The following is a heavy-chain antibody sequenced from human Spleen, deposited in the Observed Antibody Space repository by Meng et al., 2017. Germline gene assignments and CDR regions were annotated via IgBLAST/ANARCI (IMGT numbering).Heavy chain of an antibody. CDR1: GGSFSGYY. CDR3: ARDRTWTGYIDY. V-gene: IGHV4-34*01. CDR2: INHSGST. Sequence: SETLSLTCAVYGGSFSGYYWSWIRQPPGKGLEWIGEINHSGSTNYNPSLKSRVTISVDTSKNQFSLKLSSVTAADTAVYYCARDRTWTGYIDYWGQGTLVTVSS. D-gene: IGHD3/OR15-3a*01. J-gene: IGHJ4*02.